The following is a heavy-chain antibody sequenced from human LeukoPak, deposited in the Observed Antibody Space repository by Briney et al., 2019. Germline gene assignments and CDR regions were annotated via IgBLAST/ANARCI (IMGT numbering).Heavy chain of an antibody. V-gene: IGHV1-2*04. D-gene: IGHD3-9*01. Sequence: ASVKVSCKASGGTFSSYAISWVRQAPGQGLEGMGWINPNSGGTNYAQKFQGWVTMTRDTSISTAYMELSRLRSDDTAVYYCARATNYDILTGYYTPGYYYGMDVWGQGTTVTVSS. CDR3: ARATNYDILTGYYTPGYYYGMDV. CDR2: INPNSGGT. J-gene: IGHJ6*02. CDR1: GGTFSSYA.